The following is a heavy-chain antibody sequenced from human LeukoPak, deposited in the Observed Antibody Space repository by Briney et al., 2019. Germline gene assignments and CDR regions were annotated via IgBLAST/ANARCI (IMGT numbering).Heavy chain of an antibody. J-gene: IGHJ4*02. CDR2: ISYDGSNK. CDR3: AKVITGTTLVVDY. D-gene: IGHD1-7*01. V-gene: IGHV3-30*18. Sequence: GRSLRLSCAASGFTFRSYGMHWVRQAPGKGLEWVAVISYDGSNKYYADSVKGRFTISRDNSKNTLYLQMNSLRAEDTAVYYCAKVITGTTLVVDYWGQGTLVTVSS. CDR1: GFTFRSYG.